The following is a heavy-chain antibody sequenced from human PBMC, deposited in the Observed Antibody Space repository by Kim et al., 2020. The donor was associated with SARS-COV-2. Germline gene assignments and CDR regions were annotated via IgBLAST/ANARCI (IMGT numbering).Heavy chain of an antibody. Sequence: GGSLRLSCAASGFTFSSYAMHWVRQAPGKGLEWVAVISYDGSNKYYADSVKGRFTISRDNSKNTLYLQMNSLRAEDTAVYYCARGSVAGMRHLDYWGQGTLVTVSS. J-gene: IGHJ4*02. CDR1: GFTFSSYA. CDR3: ARGSVAGMRHLDY. D-gene: IGHD6-19*01. V-gene: IGHV3-30*04. CDR2: ISYDGSNK.